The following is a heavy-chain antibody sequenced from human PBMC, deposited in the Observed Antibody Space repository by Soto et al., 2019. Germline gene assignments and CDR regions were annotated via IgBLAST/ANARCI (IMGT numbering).Heavy chain of an antibody. J-gene: IGHJ6*02. V-gene: IGHV5-51*01. CDR2: IYPGDSDT. CDR1: GYSFTSYW. D-gene: IGHD6-13*01. CDR3: ASHSSSWQHYYYGMDV. Sequence: GESLKISCKGSGYSFTSYWIGWVRQMPGKGLEWMGIIYPGDSDTRYSPSFQGQVTISADKSISTAYLQWSSLKASDTAMYYCASHSSSWQHYYYGMDVWGQGTTVTVSS.